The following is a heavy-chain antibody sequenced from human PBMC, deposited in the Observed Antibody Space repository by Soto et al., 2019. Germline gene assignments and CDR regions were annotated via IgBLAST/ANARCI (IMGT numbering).Heavy chain of an antibody. V-gene: IGHV3-7*04. J-gene: IGHJ4*02. CDR3: AGGYYYDSIHPYYFDY. D-gene: IGHD3-22*01. Sequence: GGSLRLSCAASGFTFSSYWMSWVRQAPGKGLEWVANIKQDGSEKYYVDSVKGRFTISRDNAKNSLYLQMNSLRVEDTAVYYCAGGYYYDSIHPYYFDYWGQGTLVTVSS. CDR2: IKQDGSEK. CDR1: GFTFSSYW.